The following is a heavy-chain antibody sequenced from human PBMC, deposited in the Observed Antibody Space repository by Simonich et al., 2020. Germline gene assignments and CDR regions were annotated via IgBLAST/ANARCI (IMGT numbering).Heavy chain of an antibody. CDR3: ARDTSYYGSGSYYFDY. CDR2: INSDGSST. J-gene: IGHJ4*02. V-gene: IGHV3-74*01. D-gene: IGHD3-10*01. CDR1: GFTFSSYW. Sequence: EVQLVESGGGLVQPGGSLRLSCAASGFTFSSYWIHWVRQAPGKGLVCVARINSDGSSTSYADSVNVRFTISSDNAKNTLYLQMNSLRAEDTAVYYCARDTSYYGSGSYYFDYWGQGTLVTVSS.